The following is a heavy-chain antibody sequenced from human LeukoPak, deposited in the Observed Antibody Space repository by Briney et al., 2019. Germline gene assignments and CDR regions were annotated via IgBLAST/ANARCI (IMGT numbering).Heavy chain of an antibody. J-gene: IGHJ6*03. CDR3: ARGQGYESYYYMDV. V-gene: IGHV3-23*01. Sequence: QPGGSLRLSCAASGFIFNSYGMSWVRQAPGQGLEWVSAISGSVRSTYYSDSVKGRFTISKDTSKNTLYLQMNNLRPEDTAVFYCARGQGYESYYYMDVWGKGTTVSVSS. CDR1: GFIFNSYG. D-gene: IGHD2-2*01. CDR2: ISGSVRST.